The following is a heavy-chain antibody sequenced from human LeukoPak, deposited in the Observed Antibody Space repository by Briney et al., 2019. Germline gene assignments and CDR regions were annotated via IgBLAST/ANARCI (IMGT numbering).Heavy chain of an antibody. CDR3: ARQGMWGDNWFDP. D-gene: IGHD6-13*01. CDR1: GGSISSYY. CDR2: IDYSGST. Sequence: SETLSLTCTVSGGSISSYYWSWIRQPPGKGLEWIGYIDYSGSTNYNPSLKSRVTMSVDTSNNQFSLKLSSVTAADTAVYYCARQGMWGDNWFDPWGQGTLVTVSS. J-gene: IGHJ5*02. V-gene: IGHV4-59*08.